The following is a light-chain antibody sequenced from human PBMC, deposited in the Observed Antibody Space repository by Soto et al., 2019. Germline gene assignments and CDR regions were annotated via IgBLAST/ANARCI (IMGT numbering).Light chain of an antibody. J-gene: IGKJ2*01. Sequence: IVLTQSPGTLSSSPGERATLSCRASQSVSTSNLAWYQQRPGQAPRLLIYGASRRATGIPDRFSGSGSGTDFTLTISRLEPEDLAVYYCQQYGSSPGTFGQGTKLEI. CDR1: QSVSTSN. V-gene: IGKV3-20*01. CDR2: GAS. CDR3: QQYGSSPGT.